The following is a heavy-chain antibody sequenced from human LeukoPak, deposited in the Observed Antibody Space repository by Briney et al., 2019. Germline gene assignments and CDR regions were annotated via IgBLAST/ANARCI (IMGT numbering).Heavy chain of an antibody. CDR3: AKDRYCDNGVCSGSFDY. CDR1: GFTFSRYT. Sequence: GGSLRLSCAASGFTFSRYTMSWVRQAPGKGLEWVSSVSNNSNYIYYADSVKGRFTISRDNAKNTVYLQMNSLRAEDTAVYYCAKDRYCDNGVCSGSFDYWGQGTLVTVSS. CDR2: VSNNSNYI. J-gene: IGHJ4*02. D-gene: IGHD2-8*01. V-gene: IGHV3-21*01.